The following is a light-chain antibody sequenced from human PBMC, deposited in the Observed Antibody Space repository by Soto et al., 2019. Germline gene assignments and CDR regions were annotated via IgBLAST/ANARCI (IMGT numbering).Light chain of an antibody. CDR2: GAS. CDR1: RSVSSN. Sequence: EIVMTQSPATLSVSPGERVTLSCRASRSVSSNLAWYQQRPGQAPRLLIYGASTRATDVPARFSGSGSGTEFTLTISRLQSEDFAVYYCQHYNHWPPLMYTFGQGTKVDIK. J-gene: IGKJ2*01. V-gene: IGKV3-15*01. CDR3: QHYNHWPPLMYT.